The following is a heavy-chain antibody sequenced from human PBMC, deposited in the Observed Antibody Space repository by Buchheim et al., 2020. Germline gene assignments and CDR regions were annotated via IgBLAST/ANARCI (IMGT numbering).Heavy chain of an antibody. V-gene: IGHV1-2*02. CDR2: INPNSGGT. J-gene: IGHJ6*02. CDR3: ARDLAVAGTSLSYYYYYGMDV. CDR1: EYTFTGYY. D-gene: IGHD6-19*01. Sequence: QVQLVQSGAEVKKPGASVKVSCKASEYTFTGYYMHWVRQAPGQGLEWMGWINPNSGGTNYAQKFQGRVTMTRDTSISTAYMELSRLRSDDTAVYYCARDLAVAGTSLSYYYYYGMDVWGQGTT.